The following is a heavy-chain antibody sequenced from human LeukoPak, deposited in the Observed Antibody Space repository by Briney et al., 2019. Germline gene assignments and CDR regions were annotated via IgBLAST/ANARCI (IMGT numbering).Heavy chain of an antibody. V-gene: IGHV3-21*01. Sequence: GGSLRLSCAASGFTFSSYSMNWVRQAPGKGLEWVSSIIISSSYIYYTDSVKGRFTISRDNAKNSLYLQMNSLRAEDTAVYYCARDMYYYDSSGFDYWGQGTLVTVSS. D-gene: IGHD3-22*01. CDR3: ARDMYYYDSSGFDY. CDR2: IIISSSYI. CDR1: GFTFSSYS. J-gene: IGHJ4*02.